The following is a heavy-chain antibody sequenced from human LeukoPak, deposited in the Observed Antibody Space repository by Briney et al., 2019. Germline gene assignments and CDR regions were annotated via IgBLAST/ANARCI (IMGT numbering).Heavy chain of an antibody. D-gene: IGHD1-26*01. V-gene: IGHV4-4*02. CDR2: ISSHSGSA. CDR1: GGSISSSNW. J-gene: IGHJ4*02. Sequence: PSGTLSLTCAISGGSISSSNWWTWVRQPPGKGLEWIGEISSHSGSANYNPSLMRRVTISVDKSKNQFSLRLSSVTAADTAVYYCAREGDVVGATIASWGPGTLVTVSS. CDR3: AREGDVVGATIAS.